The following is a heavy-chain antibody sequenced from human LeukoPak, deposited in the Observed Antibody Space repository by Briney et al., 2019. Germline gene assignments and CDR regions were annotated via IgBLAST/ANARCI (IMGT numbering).Heavy chain of an antibody. J-gene: IGHJ3*02. CDR2: IYYSGRT. Sequence: SETLSLTFSVSGGSISSYYWSWMRQPPGKGVGGSGCIYYSGRTNYNRALKSRVSISVDRSKKKFSLKLSSVTAADTAVYYCASIAAAGTGKDAFDIWGQGTMVTVSS. CDR1: GGSISSYY. CDR3: ASIAAAGTGKDAFDI. D-gene: IGHD6-13*01. V-gene: IGHV4-59*01.